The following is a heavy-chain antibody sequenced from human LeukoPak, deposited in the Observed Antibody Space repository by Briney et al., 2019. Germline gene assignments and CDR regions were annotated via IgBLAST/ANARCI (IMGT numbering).Heavy chain of an antibody. V-gene: IGHV4-28*01. Sequence: PSETLSLTCAVPGYSISTSYWWGWIRQPPGKGLEWIGYIYYSGSTYYNPSLKSRVTMSIDKSKNQFSLRLTSVTAVDTAVYYCATYSNYGRFDNWGQGTLVTVSS. CDR2: IYYSGST. CDR3: ATYSNYGRFDN. J-gene: IGHJ4*02. D-gene: IGHD4-11*01. CDR1: GYSISTSYW.